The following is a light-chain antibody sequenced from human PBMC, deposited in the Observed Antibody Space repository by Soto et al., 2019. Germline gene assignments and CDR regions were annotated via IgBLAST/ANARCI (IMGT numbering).Light chain of an antibody. CDR2: NNN. CDR3: AAWHDSLNGPV. Sequence: QSVLTQPPSASGTPGQRVTISCSGSSSNIGGNPVNWYQQLPGTAPKLLIYNNNQRPSGVPDRFSGSKSGTSASLAISGLQSEDEADYYSAAWHDSLNGPVFGGGTKVTVL. V-gene: IGLV1-44*01. J-gene: IGLJ3*02. CDR1: SSNIGGNP.